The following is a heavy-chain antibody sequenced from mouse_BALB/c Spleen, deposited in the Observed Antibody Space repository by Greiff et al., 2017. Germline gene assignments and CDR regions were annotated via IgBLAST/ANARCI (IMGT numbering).Heavy chain of an antibody. D-gene: IGHD2-14*01. CDR1: GFSLTSYG. CDR2: IWSGGST. V-gene: IGHV2-2*02. J-gene: IGHJ4*01. Sequence: QVQLQQSGPGLVQPSQSLSITCTVSGFSLTSYGVHWVRQSPGKGLEWLGVIWSGGSTDYNTAFISRLSTSKDNSKSQILFKMNSLQANDTAIYYCARDRYDYYAMDYWGQGTSVTVSS. CDR3: ARDRYDYYAMDY.